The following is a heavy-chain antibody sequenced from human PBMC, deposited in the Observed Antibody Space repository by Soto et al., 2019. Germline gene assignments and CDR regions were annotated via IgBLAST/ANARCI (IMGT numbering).Heavy chain of an antibody. CDR3: AREETGTFDS. CDR1: GSTFSSYA. J-gene: IGHJ4*02. CDR2: IWYDGSNE. D-gene: IGHD1-1*01. V-gene: IGHV3-33*01. Sequence: LRLSCAASGSTFSSYAFHWVRQAPGKGLEWVAVIWYDGSNEDYAASVKGRFTISRDNSKSTLFLQMNSLRVEDTAVYYCAREETGTFDSWGPGTLVTVSS.